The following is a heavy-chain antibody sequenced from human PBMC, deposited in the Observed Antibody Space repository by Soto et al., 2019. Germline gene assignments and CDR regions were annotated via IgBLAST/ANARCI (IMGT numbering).Heavy chain of an antibody. J-gene: IGHJ6*02. CDR1: GYTFTGYY. Sequence: GASVKVSCKASGYTFTGYYMHWVRQAPGQGLGWMGWINPNSGGTNYAQKFQGWVTMTRDTSISTAYMELSRLRAEDTAVYYCARDPPATRHGMDVWGQGTTVTVSS. V-gene: IGHV1-2*04. CDR3: ARDPPATRHGMDV. CDR2: INPNSGGT.